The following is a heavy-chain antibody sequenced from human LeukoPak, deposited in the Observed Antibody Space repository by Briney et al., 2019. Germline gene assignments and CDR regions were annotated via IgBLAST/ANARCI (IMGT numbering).Heavy chain of an antibody. D-gene: IGHD5-12*01. Sequence: ASVKVSCKTSGYTFNTHGVTWVRQAPGQGLEWVGWISGYSGDVKFAQKFQGRLTMTTDMSTDTAYMELRRLMSDDTAVYHCARRPGYSDPGGDFDYWGQGTLVTVSS. CDR3: ARRPGYSDPGGDFDY. CDR1: GYTFNTHG. V-gene: IGHV1-18*01. J-gene: IGHJ4*02. CDR2: ISGYSGDV.